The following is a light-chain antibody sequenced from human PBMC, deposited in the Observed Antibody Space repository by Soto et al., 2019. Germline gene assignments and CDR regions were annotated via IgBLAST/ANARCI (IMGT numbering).Light chain of an antibody. CDR3: QQLNSYPIT. J-gene: IGKJ5*01. V-gene: IGKV1-9*01. Sequence: DIQLTQSPSFLSASVGDRVTITCRASQGISSYLAWYQQKPGKAPKLLIYAASTLQSGVPSRFSGSGSGTEFTLIISSQQPEDFVTYYCQQLNSYPITFGQGTRLEIK. CDR1: QGISSY. CDR2: AAS.